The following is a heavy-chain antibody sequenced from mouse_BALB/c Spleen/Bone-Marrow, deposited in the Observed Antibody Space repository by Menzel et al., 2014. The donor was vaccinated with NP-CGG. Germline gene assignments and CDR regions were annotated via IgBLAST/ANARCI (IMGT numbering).Heavy chain of an antibody. D-gene: IGHD1-1*01. CDR3: ARSNSYGSKDY. V-gene: IGHV1-7*01. CDR1: GYTFTSYW. J-gene: IGHJ2*01. Sequence: VQLQQSGAELAKPGASVKMSCKASGYTFTSYWMHWVKQRPGQGLEWIGYINPSTGYTEYNQKFKDKATLTADKSSSTAYMQLSSLTSEDSAVYYCARSNSYGSKDYWGLVLTLPVSS. CDR2: INPSTGYT.